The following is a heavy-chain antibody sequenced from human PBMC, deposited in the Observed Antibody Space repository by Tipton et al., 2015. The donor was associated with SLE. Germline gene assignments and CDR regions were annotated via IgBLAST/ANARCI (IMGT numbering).Heavy chain of an antibody. CDR3: ARDRGAYCSGGSCYSGAFDI. Sequence: SLRLSCAASGFTLSPYGMHWVRQAPGKGLEWVAVIWYDGSNKHYADSVKGRFTISRDNSKNTLYLQMNSLRAEDTAVYYCARDRGAYCSGGSCYSGAFDIWGQGTMVTVSS. D-gene: IGHD2-15*01. CDR2: IWYDGSNK. J-gene: IGHJ3*02. CDR1: GFTLSPYG. V-gene: IGHV3-33*01.